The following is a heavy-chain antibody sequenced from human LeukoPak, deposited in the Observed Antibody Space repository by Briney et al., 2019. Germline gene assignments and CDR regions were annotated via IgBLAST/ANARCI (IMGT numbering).Heavy chain of an antibody. Sequence: EASVKVSCKASGYTFTGYYMHWVRQPPAQGLEWMGWLNSNSGDTNYAQKFQGRVSMTRDTSISTAYMELSRLSSDDAAVYYCARTLDRFYYYMDVWGKGTTVTVSS. CDR1: GYTFTGYY. J-gene: IGHJ6*03. V-gene: IGHV1-2*02. CDR2: LNSNSGDT. CDR3: ARTLDRFYYYMDV.